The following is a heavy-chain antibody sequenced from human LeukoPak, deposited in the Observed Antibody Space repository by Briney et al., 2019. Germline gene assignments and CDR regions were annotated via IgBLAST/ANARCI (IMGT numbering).Heavy chain of an antibody. CDR1: GGSISSGSYY. J-gene: IGHJ4*02. CDR3: ARGRGVTTVTSRFDY. CDR2: IYTSGST. V-gene: IGHV4-61*02. D-gene: IGHD4-17*01. Sequence: PSQTLSLTCTVSGGSISSGSYYWSWIRQPAGKRPEWIGRIYTSGSTNYNPSLKSRVTISVDTSKNQFSLKLSSVTAADTAVYYCARGRGVTTVTSRFDYWGQGTLVTVSS.